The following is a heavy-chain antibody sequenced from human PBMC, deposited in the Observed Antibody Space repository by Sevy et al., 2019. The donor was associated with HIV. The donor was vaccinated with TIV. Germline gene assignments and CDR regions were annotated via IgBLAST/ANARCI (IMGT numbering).Heavy chain of an antibody. CDR2: IWFDGSNT. V-gene: IGHV3-33*01. CDR3: ARDLEFYDYGDYGPAFMPDY. J-gene: IGHJ4*02. D-gene: IGHD4-17*01. Sequence: GGSLRLSCAASGFTFSTYGMHWVRQAPGKGLEWVAVIWFDGSNTYYADSVKGRLTISRDMAKNTLHLQMNSLRAEDTAVYYCARDLEFYDYGDYGPAFMPDYWGQGTLVTVSS. CDR1: GFTFSTYG.